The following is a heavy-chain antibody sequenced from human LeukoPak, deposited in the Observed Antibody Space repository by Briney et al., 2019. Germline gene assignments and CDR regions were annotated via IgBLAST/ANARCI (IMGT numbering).Heavy chain of an antibody. CDR3: AKTRSSPSWFDP. CDR1: GGSISSSY. Sequence: SETLSLTCTVSGGSISSSYWSWIRQPAGKGLEWIGRIYTNGGINYNPSLKGRVTISFDKSQNQLSLRLSSVTAADTAVYYCAKTRSSPSWFDPWGQGTLVTVSS. J-gene: IGHJ5*02. CDR2: IYTNGGI. V-gene: IGHV4-4*07.